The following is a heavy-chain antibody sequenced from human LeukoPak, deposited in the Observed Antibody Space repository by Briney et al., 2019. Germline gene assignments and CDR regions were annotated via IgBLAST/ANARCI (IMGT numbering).Heavy chain of an antibody. CDR2: ITTGGSSI. CDR1: GFTFSAYA. Sequence: AGGSLRLSCAASGFTFSAYAMAWVRQAPGKGLECVSHITTGGSSIFYADSVKGRFTISRDNSKNTLYLQMNSLRAEDTAVYYCAKDIVVVPAAPGAFDIWGQGTMVTVSS. J-gene: IGHJ3*02. D-gene: IGHD2-2*01. CDR3: AKDIVVVPAAPGAFDI. V-gene: IGHV3-48*01.